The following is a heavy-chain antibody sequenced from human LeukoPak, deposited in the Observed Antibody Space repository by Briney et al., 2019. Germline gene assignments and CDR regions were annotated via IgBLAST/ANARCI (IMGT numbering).Heavy chain of an antibody. CDR2: IDPSGSYT. J-gene: IGHJ4*02. Sequence: GESLRISCKGSGYSFTSYWISWVRQMPGKGLEWMGRIDPSGSYTNYSPSFQGHVTISADKSISTAYLQWSSLKASDTAMYYCARPAHYYDSSGYSLGDWGQGTLVTVSS. CDR3: ARPAHYYDSSGYSLGD. V-gene: IGHV5-10-1*01. D-gene: IGHD3-22*01. CDR1: GYSFTSYW.